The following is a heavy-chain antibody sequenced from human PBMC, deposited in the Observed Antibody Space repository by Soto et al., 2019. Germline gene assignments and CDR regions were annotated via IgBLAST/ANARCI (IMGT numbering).Heavy chain of an antibody. V-gene: IGHV3-30-3*01. D-gene: IGHD2-15*01. CDR1: GFTFSSYV. J-gene: IGHJ6*02. CDR3: ARAGCDGGSCYTLVGLRYGMDV. CDR2: ISYDGNNK. Sequence: ESGGGVVQPGRSLRLSCAAYGFTFSSYVMHWVRQAPGKGLEWVAIISYDGNNKYYADSVKGRFTISRDNSKNTLYLQMNSLRAEDTAVYYCARAGCDGGSCYTLVGLRYGMDVWGQGTTVTFSS.